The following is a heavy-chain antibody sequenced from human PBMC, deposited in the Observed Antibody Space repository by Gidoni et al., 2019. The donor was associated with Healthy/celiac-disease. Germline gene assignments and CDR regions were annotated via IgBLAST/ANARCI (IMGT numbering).Heavy chain of an antibody. CDR3: TTRDMRHAFDI. D-gene: IGHD3-10*01. J-gene: IGHJ3*02. Sequence: EVQLVESGGGLVKPGGSLRLACAASGFTFSNAWMSWGRQAPGKGLEWVGRIKSKTDGGTTDYAAPVKGRFTISRDDSKNTLYLQMNSLKTEDTAVYYCTTRDMRHAFDIWGQGTMVTVSS. CDR2: IKSKTDGGTT. CDR1: GFTFSNAW. V-gene: IGHV3-15*01.